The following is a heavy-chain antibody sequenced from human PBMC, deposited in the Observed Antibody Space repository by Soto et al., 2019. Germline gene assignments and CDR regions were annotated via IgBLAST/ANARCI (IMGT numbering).Heavy chain of an antibody. CDR2: IYYSGST. Sequence: SETLSLTSTVSGGSLSSFYWSWIRPHPGKGLEWIGYIYYSGSTNYNPSLKSRVTISVDTSKNQFSLKLSSVTAADTAVYYCARAVTGLVSYYYYLDVWGKGTLVTVSS. CDR3: ARAVTGLVSYYYYLDV. D-gene: IGHD2-21*02. CDR1: GGSLSSFY. J-gene: IGHJ6*03. V-gene: IGHV4-59*01.